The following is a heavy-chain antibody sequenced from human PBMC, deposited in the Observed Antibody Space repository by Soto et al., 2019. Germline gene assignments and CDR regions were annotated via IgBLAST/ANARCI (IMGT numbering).Heavy chain of an antibody. CDR1: GGSIRSSNYH. J-gene: IGHJ4*02. CDR3: ARVLIQNTGWTPWDY. Sequence: SETLSLTYTVFGGSIRSSNYHWGWIREPPGKGLEWIGNIYSDGNTHYNPPLASRATISVDTSKNQLSLKLTSVTATDTAVYYCARVLIQNTGWTPWDYWGQGAPVTVS. CDR2: IYSDGNT. V-gene: IGHV4-39*01. D-gene: IGHD5-18*01.